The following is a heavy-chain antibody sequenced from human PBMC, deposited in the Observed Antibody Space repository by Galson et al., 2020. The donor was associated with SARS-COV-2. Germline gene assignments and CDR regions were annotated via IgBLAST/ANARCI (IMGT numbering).Heavy chain of an antibody. CDR2: MTYDGSNT. J-gene: IGHJ6*02. D-gene: IGHD1-26*01. V-gene: IGHV3-30-3*01. CDR1: GFTFSDYP. CDR3: ARGRGSYYYYGLDV. Sequence: GGSLTLSCAASGFTFSDYPMHSVRQAPGKGLERVAVMTYDGSNTYSADSVKGRFTISRDNSKNTLYLQMNSLRPEDTAVYYCARGRGSYYYYGLDVCGQGTTVTVSS.